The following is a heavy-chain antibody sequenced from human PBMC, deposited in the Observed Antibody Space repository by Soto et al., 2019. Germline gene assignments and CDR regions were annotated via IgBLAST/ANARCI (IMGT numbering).Heavy chain of an antibody. V-gene: IGHV3-48*01. CDR1: GFIFSSYS. J-gene: IGHJ5*02. CDR2: ISSSSSTI. Sequence: PGGSLRLCCAASGFIFSSYSMNGVRQAPGKGLEWVSYISSSSSTIYYADSVKGRFTISRDNAKNSLYLQMNSLRAEDTAVYYCARGADYGSGSYYSMNWFDPWGQGTLVTVSS. CDR3: ARGADYGSGSYYSMNWFDP. D-gene: IGHD3-10*01.